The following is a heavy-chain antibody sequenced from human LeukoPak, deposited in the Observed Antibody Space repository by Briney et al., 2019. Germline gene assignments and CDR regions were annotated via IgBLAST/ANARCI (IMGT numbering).Heavy chain of an antibody. CDR1: GFTVSSNS. J-gene: IGHJ6*03. CDR2: IYSDNT. V-gene: IGHV3-53*01. CDR3: AREGSAIERRLGGSSSFHYHYYMDV. D-gene: IGHD6-13*01. Sequence: GGSLRLSCTVSGFTVSSNSMSWVRQAPGKGLEWVSFIYSDNTHYSDSVKGRFPISRDNSKNTLYLQMNSLRAEDTAVYYCAREGSAIERRLGGSSSFHYHYYMDVWGKGTTVTVSS.